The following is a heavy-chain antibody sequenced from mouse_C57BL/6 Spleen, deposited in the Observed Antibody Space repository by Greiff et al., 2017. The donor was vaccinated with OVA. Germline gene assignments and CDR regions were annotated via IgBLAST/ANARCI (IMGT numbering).Heavy chain of an antibody. V-gene: IGHV1-69*01. J-gene: IGHJ3*01. CDR1: GYTFTSYW. CDR3: ARRGDGRAPFAY. Sequence: QVQLQQPGAELVMPGASVKLSCKASGYTFTSYWMHWVKQRPGQGLEWIGEIDPSDSYTNYNQKFKGKSTLTVDKSSSTAYMQLSSLTSEDSAVYYCARRGDGRAPFAYWGQGTLVTVSA. D-gene: IGHD1-1*01. CDR2: IDPSDSYT.